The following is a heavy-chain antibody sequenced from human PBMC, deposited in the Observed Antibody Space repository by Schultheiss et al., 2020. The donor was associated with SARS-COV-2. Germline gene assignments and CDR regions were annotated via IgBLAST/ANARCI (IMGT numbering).Heavy chain of an antibody. CDR2: INPYTGDT. CDR3: ARGYCSGGSCQDGGYYYGMDV. J-gene: IGHJ6*02. V-gene: IGHV1-2*04. CDR1: GYTFTSYG. D-gene: IGHD2-15*01. Sequence: ASVKVSCKASGYTFTSYGISWVRQAPGQGLEWMGWINPYTGDTNYAQKFQGWVTMTRDTSISTAYMELSRLRSDDTAVYYCARGYCSGGSCQDGGYYYGMDVWGQGTTVTVSS.